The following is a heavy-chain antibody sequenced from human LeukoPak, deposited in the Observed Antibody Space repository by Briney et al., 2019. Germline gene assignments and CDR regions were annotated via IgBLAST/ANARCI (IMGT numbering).Heavy chain of an antibody. Sequence: GASVKVSCKASGYTFTSYGISWVRQAPGQGLEWMGWINPNSGGTNYAQKFQGRVTMTRDTSISTAYMELSRLRSDDTAVYYCARPRTPSSSWSNGIDSDAFDIWGQGTMVTVSS. CDR3: ARPRTPSSSWSNGIDSDAFDI. CDR2: INPNSGGT. CDR1: GYTFTSYG. V-gene: IGHV1-2*02. D-gene: IGHD6-13*01. J-gene: IGHJ3*02.